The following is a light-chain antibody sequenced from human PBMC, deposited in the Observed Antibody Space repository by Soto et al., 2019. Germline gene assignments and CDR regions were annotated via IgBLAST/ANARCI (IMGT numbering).Light chain of an antibody. J-gene: IGLJ3*02. CDR3: SSFTSNSRV. V-gene: IGLV2-14*01. CDR1: SSDFGGYKS. CDR2: EVS. Sequence: QSALTQPASVSGSPGQSITISCTGLSSDFGGYKSVSWYQQQPGKAPKLLIYEVSNRPSEVSYRFSGSKSGNTASLTIAGLQAQDEADYYCSSFTSNSRVFGGGTKATVL.